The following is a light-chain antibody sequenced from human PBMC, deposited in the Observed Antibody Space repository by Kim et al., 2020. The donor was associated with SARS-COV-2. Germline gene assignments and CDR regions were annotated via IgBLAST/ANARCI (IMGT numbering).Light chain of an antibody. CDR2: DAS. Sequence: EIVLTQSPATLSLSPGERATLSCRASQSVSSYLAWYQQKPGQAPRLLIYDASNRATGIPARFSGSGSGTDFTLTISSLEPEDFAVYYCQQRSNWPPLTFGGRTKGDIK. J-gene: IGKJ4*01. CDR1: QSVSSY. CDR3: QQRSNWPPLT. V-gene: IGKV3-11*01.